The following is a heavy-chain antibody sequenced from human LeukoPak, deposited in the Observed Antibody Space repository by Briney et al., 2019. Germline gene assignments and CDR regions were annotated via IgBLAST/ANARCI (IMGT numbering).Heavy chain of an antibody. J-gene: IGHJ3*01. Sequence: GGSLRLSCAASGFTFSDYYMSWIRQAPGKGPEWISYISTSGSSTNYADSVKGRFTISRDNAKNSLYLQMDRLRAEDTAVYYCARVPGRYAFDFWGQGTMVTVSS. D-gene: IGHD2-15*01. CDR1: GFTFSDYY. V-gene: IGHV3-11*03. CDR3: ARVPGRYAFDF. CDR2: ISTSGSST.